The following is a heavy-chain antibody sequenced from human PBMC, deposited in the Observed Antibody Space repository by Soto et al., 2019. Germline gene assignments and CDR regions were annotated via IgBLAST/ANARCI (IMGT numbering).Heavy chain of an antibody. D-gene: IGHD3-16*02. CDR1: GRSISSYY. Sequence: PSETLSLTCTVSGRSISSYYWSWTRHPPGTGLEWIGYIYYSGSTNYNPSLKSRVTISVDTSKNQFSLKLSSVTAADTAVYYCARENYVWGSYRYRNWFDPWGQGTLVTVSS. CDR3: ARENYVWGSYRYRNWFDP. J-gene: IGHJ5*02. CDR2: IYYSGST. V-gene: IGHV4-59*01.